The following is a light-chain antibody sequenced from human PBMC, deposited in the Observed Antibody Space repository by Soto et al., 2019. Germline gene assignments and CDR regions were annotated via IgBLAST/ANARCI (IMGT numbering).Light chain of an antibody. CDR2: AAS. CDR3: QQANSFPLT. V-gene: IGKV1-12*01. J-gene: IGKJ4*01. Sequence: DIQMTQSPSSVSASVGDRVTITCRASQDISIWLAWYQQKPGKAPNLLIYAASSLQSGVPSRFSGSGSGTDFTLTISSLQTEDFATYYCQQANSFPLTFGGGTKVDI. CDR1: QDISIW.